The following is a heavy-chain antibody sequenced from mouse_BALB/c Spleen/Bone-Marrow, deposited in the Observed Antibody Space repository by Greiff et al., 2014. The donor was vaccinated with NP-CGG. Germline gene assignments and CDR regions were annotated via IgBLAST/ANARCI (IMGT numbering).Heavy chain of an antibody. CDR1: GFYIKDYY. Sequence: EVQLQQSGAELVRPGALVKLSCKTSGFYIKDYYMFWLKQRPGQGLEWIGGIDPETSYTIYNAKFLRNSSITSDTSSNTAYLQLRSVTSEDSAVYYCDGFLLRDYAMDYWGQGTSVTVSS. CDR3: DGFLLRDYAMDY. V-gene: IGHV14-1*02. D-gene: IGHD1-1*01. CDR2: IDPETSYT. J-gene: IGHJ4*01.